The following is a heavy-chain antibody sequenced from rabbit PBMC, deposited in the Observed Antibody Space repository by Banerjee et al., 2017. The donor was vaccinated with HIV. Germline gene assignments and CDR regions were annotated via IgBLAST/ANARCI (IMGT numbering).Heavy chain of an antibody. D-gene: IGHD4-2*01. CDR3: ARSAGNNWQDMYFVL. CDR1: GFSFSSSYY. V-gene: IGHV1S40*01. J-gene: IGHJ4*01. CDR2: ISAGSSGGT. Sequence: QSLEESGGDLVKPGASLTLTCTASGFSFSSSYYMCWVRQAPGKGLEWIACISAGSSGGTYYASWAKGRFTISKTSSTTVTLQMTSLTAADTATYFCARSAGNNWQDMYFVLWGPGTLVTVS.